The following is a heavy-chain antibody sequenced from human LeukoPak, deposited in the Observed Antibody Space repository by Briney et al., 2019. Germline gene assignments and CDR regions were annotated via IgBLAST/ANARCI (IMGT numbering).Heavy chain of an antibody. CDR1: GFTFSSDW. CDR3: ARAAAAGISPQFWFDP. D-gene: IGHD6-13*01. V-gene: IGHV3-7*04. Sequence: PGGSLRLSCAASGFTFSSDWMIWVRQAPGKGLEWVANIKPDEGEKYYVDSVKGRFTISRDNAKNSLYLQMSSLRAEDTAVYYCARAAAAGISPQFWFDPWGQGTLVTVSS. CDR2: IKPDEGEK. J-gene: IGHJ5*02.